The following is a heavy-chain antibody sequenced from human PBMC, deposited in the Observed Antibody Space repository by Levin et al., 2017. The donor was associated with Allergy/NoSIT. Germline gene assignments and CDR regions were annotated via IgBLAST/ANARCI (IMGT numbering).Heavy chain of an antibody. CDR3: ARMTFPSYETSGYYGDY. J-gene: IGHJ4*02. CDR1: GYTFTRYG. V-gene: IGHV1-18*01. CDR2: ISADNGNT. D-gene: IGHD3-22*01. Sequence: AGESLKISCKASGYTFTRYGISWVRQAPGQGLEWMGWISADNGNTNYAQKFQGRVTMTTDTSTTTANMELRSLRSDDTAVYYCARMTFPSYETSGYYGDYWGRGTLVTVSS.